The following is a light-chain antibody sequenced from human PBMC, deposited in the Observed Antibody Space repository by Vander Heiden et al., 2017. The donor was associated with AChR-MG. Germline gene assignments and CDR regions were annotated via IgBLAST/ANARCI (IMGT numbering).Light chain of an antibody. V-gene: IGLV10-54*04. Sequence: QAGLTQAPPVSKDLGQTVTLTCTGNKNNVGYEGAAWLQQHPGHPPKLLSSRDNRRPSGISERFSAARSGNTASLTISGLQPEDEADYYCSAWDKRLSGWMFGGGTKLSVL. CDR3: SAWDKRLSGWM. CDR2: RDN. CDR1: KNNVGYEG. J-gene: IGLJ3*02.